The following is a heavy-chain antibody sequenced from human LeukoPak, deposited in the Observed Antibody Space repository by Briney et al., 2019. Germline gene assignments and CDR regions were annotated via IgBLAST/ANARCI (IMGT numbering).Heavy chain of an antibody. D-gene: IGHD3-10*01. CDR2: ISSSSSTI. CDR3: WFGESKLDV. J-gene: IGHJ6*02. V-gene: IGHV3-48*04. CDR1: GFTFSSYS. Sequence: PGGSLRLSCAASGFTFSSYSMNWVRRAPGKGLEWVSYISSSSSTIYYADSVKGRFTISRDNAKNSLYLQMNSLRAEDTAVYYCWFGESKLDVWGQGTTVTVSS.